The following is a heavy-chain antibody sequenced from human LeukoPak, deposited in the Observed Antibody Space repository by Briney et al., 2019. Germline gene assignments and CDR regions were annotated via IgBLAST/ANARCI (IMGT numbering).Heavy chain of an antibody. CDR1: GFTFSNFA. V-gene: IGHV3-23*01. CDR2: IKNNGGST. CDR3: AKDTIRGNGVYDAFDI. J-gene: IGHJ3*02. D-gene: IGHD3-9*01. Sequence: GGSLRLSCAASGFTFSNFAMSWARQPPGEGLECVSTIKNNGGSTYYGDSVKGRFTISRDNPQNTLDLQMTSLRAEDTAVYFCAKDTIRGNGVYDAFDIWGQGTKVTVSS.